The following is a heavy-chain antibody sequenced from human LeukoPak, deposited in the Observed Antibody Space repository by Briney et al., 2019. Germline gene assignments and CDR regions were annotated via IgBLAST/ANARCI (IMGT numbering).Heavy chain of an antibody. CDR1: GFTFSHYG. Sequence: GGSLRLSCAASGFTFSHYGMHWVRQAPGKGLEWVAFISNDGNNKYYADSVKGRFTESRDNSKNTLYLQMNSLRAEDTAVYYCVKDAVVVTAMGYFDYWGQGTLVTVSS. J-gene: IGHJ4*02. V-gene: IGHV3-30*18. CDR3: VKDAVVVTAMGYFDY. CDR2: ISNDGNNK. D-gene: IGHD2-21*02.